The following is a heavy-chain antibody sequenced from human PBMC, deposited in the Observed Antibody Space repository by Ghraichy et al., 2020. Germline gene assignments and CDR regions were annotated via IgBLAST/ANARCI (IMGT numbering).Heavy chain of an antibody. J-gene: IGHJ4*02. V-gene: IGHV3-7*03. Sequence: GESLNISCAGSGFTFSDYWMAWVRQAPGKGLEWVANINQNGGRMNYADSVKGRFTISRDNAKNSLYLQMNSLRAEDTAMYFCARDSAARFDYWGQGTLVTVSS. D-gene: IGHD2-15*01. CDR3: ARDSAARFDY. CDR2: INQNGGRM. CDR1: GFTFSDYW.